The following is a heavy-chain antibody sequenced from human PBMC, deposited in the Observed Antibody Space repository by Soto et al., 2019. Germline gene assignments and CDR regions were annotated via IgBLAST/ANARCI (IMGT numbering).Heavy chain of an antibody. CDR1: GGTFSSYA. CDR2: IIPIFGTA. J-gene: IGHJ6*02. Sequence: GASVKVSCKASGGTFSSYAISWVRQAPGQGLEWMGGIIPIFGTANYAQKFQGRVTITADESTSTAYMELSSLRSEDTAVYYCARMYYDILTGYHYYYYGMDVWGQGTTVTVSS. D-gene: IGHD3-9*01. CDR3: ARMYYDILTGYHYYYYGMDV. V-gene: IGHV1-69*13.